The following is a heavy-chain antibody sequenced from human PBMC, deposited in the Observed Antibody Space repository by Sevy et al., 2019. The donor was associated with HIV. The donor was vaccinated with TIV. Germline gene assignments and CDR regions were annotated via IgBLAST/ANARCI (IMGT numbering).Heavy chain of an antibody. Sequence: GGSLRLSCAASGFTFSSYGMHWVRRAPGKGLEWVADHSPDGTNKDYGDSMRGRFTISRDNSKNTLYLQMDTVRVEDTAVYYSATGYCSPICLIDYWGQGTLVTVSS. CDR1: GFTFSSYG. D-gene: IGHD2-2*03. CDR3: ATGYCSPICLIDY. V-gene: IGHV3-30*03. CDR2: HSPDGTNK. J-gene: IGHJ4*02.